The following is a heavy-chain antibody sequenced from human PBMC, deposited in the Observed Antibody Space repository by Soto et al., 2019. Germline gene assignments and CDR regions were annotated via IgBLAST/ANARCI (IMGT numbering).Heavy chain of an antibody. CDR3: ARDSPAPSWDKRNWFDT. CDR1: GFTFSSFN. Sequence: GGSLRLSCAASGFTFSSFNMNWVRQAPGKGLEWISYISSDRGTIYYADSVKGRFTIYRDDASNSLHLQMNNVRVEDTAIYYCARDSPAPSWDKRNWFDTWGQGTLVTVSS. CDR2: ISSDRGTI. D-gene: IGHD1-26*01. V-gene: IGHV3-48*01. J-gene: IGHJ5*02.